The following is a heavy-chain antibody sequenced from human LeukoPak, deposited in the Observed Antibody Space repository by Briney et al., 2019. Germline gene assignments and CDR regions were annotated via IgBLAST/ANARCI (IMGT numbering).Heavy chain of an antibody. Sequence: SETLSLTCAVSDYSITSDYYWGWIRQPPGKGLEWIGGIYHSGSTYYNPSLKSRVTISVDTSKNQFSLELTSVTAADTAVYYCAREGSTSGTNWFDPWGQGTLVTVSS. V-gene: IGHV4-38-2*02. CDR3: AREGSTSGTNWFDP. D-gene: IGHD3-10*01. CDR2: IYHSGST. CDR1: DYSITSDYY. J-gene: IGHJ5*02.